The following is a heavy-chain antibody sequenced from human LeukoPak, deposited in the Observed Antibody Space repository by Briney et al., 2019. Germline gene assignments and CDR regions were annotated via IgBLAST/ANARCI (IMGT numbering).Heavy chain of an antibody. V-gene: IGHV1-46*01. J-gene: IGHJ5*02. CDR3: ARGEVYYDILTGYVYNWFDP. CDR1: GYTFTSYY. Sequence: ASVKVSCKASGYTFTSYYMHWVRQAPGQGLEWMGIINPSGGSTRYAQKFQGRVTMTRYTSASTVYMELSSLRSEDTAVYYCARGEVYYDILTGYVYNWFDPWGQGTLVTVSS. CDR2: INPSGGST. D-gene: IGHD3-9*01.